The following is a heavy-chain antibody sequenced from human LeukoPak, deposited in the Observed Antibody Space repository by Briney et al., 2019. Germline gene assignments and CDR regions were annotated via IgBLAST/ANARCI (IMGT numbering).Heavy chain of an antibody. CDR1: GYTFTSDY. CDR2: INPSGGRT. J-gene: IGHJ4*02. CDR3: ARGSRFLDY. Sequence: ASVKVSRKTSGYTFTSDYIHWVRQAPGQGLEWLGIINPSGGRTTYGQNFQGRVTMTRDTSTSTVYMELSSLRSEDTAVYYCARGSRFLDYWGQGTLVTVSS. D-gene: IGHD3-3*01. V-gene: IGHV1-46*01.